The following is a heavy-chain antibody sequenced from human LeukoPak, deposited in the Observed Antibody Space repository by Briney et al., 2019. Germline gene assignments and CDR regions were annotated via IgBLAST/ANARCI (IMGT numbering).Heavy chain of an antibody. V-gene: IGHV4-61*02. J-gene: IGHJ4*02. Sequence: SQTLSLTCTVSGGSISSGSYYWSWIRQPAGKGLEWIGRIYTSGSTNYNPSLKSRVTISVDTSKNQFSLKLSSVTAADTAVYYCARDTITVVTPGACYYWGQGTLVTVSS. D-gene: IGHD4-23*01. CDR2: IYTSGST. CDR1: GGSISSGSYY. CDR3: ARDTITVVTPGACYY.